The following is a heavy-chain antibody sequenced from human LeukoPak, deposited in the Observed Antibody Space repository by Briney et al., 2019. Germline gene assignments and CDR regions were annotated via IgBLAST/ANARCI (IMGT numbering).Heavy chain of an antibody. D-gene: IGHD3-22*01. CDR3: AREAGYYGVGYYYYYMDV. V-gene: IGHV4-39*07. J-gene: IGHJ6*03. CDR1: GGSISTSNYY. CDR2: IFYSGST. Sequence: SETLSLTCTVSGGSISTSNYYWGWLRQPPGKGLEWIGNIFYSGSTYYSPSLRSRVTMSVDTSKNQFSLKLSSVTAADTAVYYCAREAGYYGVGYYYYYMDVWGKGTTVTISS.